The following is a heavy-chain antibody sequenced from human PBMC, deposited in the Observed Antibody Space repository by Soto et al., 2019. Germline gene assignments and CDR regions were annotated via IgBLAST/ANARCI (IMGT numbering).Heavy chain of an antibody. CDR3: ARSDGYNFNWLDS. CDR2: MNPNSGNT. Sequence: QVQLVQSGAEVKTPGASVKVSCKASGYTFATYDINWVRQAPGQGLEWMGWMNPNSGNTGYAQKFQGRLTMTRDTALSVAHMELSRLRNEDTAVYYCARSDGYNFNWLDSWGQGTLVNVSA. J-gene: IGHJ5*01. D-gene: IGHD2-21*01. CDR1: GYTFATYD. V-gene: IGHV1-8*01.